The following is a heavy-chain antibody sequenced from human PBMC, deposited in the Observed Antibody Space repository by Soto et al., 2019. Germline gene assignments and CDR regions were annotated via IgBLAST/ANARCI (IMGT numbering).Heavy chain of an antibody. D-gene: IGHD2-8*02. Sequence: QVQLQESGPGLVKASQTLSLTCSVSGDSISSDGYYLTWIRQHPGKGLEWIGDIYYSGSTSYNPSFVNRVTMSVHKSDNQLSLKLLSVAAADTAVYYCAGRHDALTGPDAFDVWGQGTKVTVSS. CDR3: AGRHDALTGPDAFDV. CDR1: GDSISSDGYY. CDR2: IYYSGST. J-gene: IGHJ3*01. V-gene: IGHV4-31*03.